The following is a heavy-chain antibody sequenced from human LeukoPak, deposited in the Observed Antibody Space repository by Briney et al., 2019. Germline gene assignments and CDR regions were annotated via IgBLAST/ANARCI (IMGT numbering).Heavy chain of an antibody. CDR2: IYTSGST. CDR3: ARERVTIFGVVMPYFDY. Sequence: SETLSLTCTVSGGSISSYYWSWIRQPAGKGLEWIGRIYTSGSTNYNPSLKSRVTMSVDTSKNQFSLKLSSVTAADTAVDYCARERVTIFGVVMPYFDYWGQGTLVTVSS. J-gene: IGHJ4*02. CDR1: GGSISSYY. D-gene: IGHD3-3*01. V-gene: IGHV4-4*07.